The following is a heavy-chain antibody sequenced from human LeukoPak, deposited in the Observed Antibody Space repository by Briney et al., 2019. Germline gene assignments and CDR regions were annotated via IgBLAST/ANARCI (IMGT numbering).Heavy chain of an antibody. Sequence: GGSLRLSYATSGFTFSSYEVNWVRQAPGKGLEWLSYISTSGTTVYSADSVKGRFSISRDNAKNSLYLQMNSLRADDTAVYYCARLAAAGTYYFDNWGQGTLVTVSS. CDR1: GFTFSSYE. CDR3: ARLAAAGTYYFDN. J-gene: IGHJ4*02. V-gene: IGHV3-48*03. D-gene: IGHD6-13*01. CDR2: ISTSGTTV.